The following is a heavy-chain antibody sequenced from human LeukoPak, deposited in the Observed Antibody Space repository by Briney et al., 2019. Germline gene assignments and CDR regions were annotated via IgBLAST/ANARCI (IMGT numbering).Heavy chain of an antibody. D-gene: IGHD2-2*02. CDR2: INHRGST. J-gene: IGHJ3*02. Sequence: GSLRLSCAASGFTVSSNYMSWIRQPPGKGLEWIGEINHRGSTNYNPSLKSRVTISVDTSKNQFSLKLSSVTAADTAVYYCARRPEGTSCYKCAFDIWGQGTMVTVSS. CDR1: GFTVSSNY. V-gene: IGHV4-34*01. CDR3: ARRPEGTSCYKCAFDI.